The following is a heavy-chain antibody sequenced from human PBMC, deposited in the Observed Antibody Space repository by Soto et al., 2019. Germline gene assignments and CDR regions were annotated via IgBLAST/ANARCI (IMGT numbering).Heavy chain of an antibody. CDR1: GYSFTSYW. J-gene: IGHJ6*01. CDR2: IDPSDSYT. D-gene: IGHD2-2*03. V-gene: IGHV5-10-1*01. Sequence: LKISCKGSGYSFTSYWISWVRQMPGKGLEWMGRIDPSDSYTNYSPSFQGHVTISADKSISTAYLQWSSLKASDTAMYYCARLGYCSITSCYGGNYYSGMDVWGQGTPVSSPQ. CDR3: ARLGYCSITSCYGGNYYSGMDV.